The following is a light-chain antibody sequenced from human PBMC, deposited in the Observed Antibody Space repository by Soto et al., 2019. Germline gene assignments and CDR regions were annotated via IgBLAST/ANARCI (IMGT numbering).Light chain of an antibody. CDR1: QSVSSSY. CDR3: QQYGSSPPIT. V-gene: IGKV3-20*01. Sequence: EIVFTQSPGTLSLSPGERATLSCRASQSVSSSYLAWYQQKPGQAPRLLIYGASSRATGIPDRFSGSGSGTDFTLTISRLEPEDVAVYYCQQYGSSPPITFGQGTRLEIK. J-gene: IGKJ5*01. CDR2: GAS.